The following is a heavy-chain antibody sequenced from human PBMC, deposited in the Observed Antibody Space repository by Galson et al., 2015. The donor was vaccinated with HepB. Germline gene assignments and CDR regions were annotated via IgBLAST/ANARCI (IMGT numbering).Heavy chain of an antibody. CDR3: AGQRIVAVITPYYYYAMDV. Sequence: SVKVSCKASGSGGIFSRYGISWVRQAPGQGLEWMGRIIPFFGTANYAQKFQGRVTITADESTSTAYMEVSSLSSEDTAVYYCAGQRIVAVITPYYYYAMDVWGQGTTVTVSS. CDR1: GSGGIFSRYG. V-gene: IGHV1-69*13. D-gene: IGHD3-22*01. J-gene: IGHJ6*02. CDR2: IIPFFGTA.